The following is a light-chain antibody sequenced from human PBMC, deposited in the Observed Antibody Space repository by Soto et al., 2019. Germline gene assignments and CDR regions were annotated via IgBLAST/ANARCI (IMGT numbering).Light chain of an antibody. Sequence: QSVLTQSSSASASLGSSVKLTCTLSSGHSGYIIAWHQQQPGKAPRYLMKLEGSGSYNKGSGVPDRFSGSSFGADRYLTISNLQFEDEADYYCETWDSDTRVFGGG. CDR1: SGHSGYI. CDR2: LEGSGSY. CDR3: ETWDSDTRV. V-gene: IGLV4-60*02. J-gene: IGLJ2*01.